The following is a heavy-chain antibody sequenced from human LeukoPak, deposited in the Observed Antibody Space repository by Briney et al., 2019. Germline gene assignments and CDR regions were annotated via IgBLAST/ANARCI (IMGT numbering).Heavy chain of an antibody. J-gene: IGHJ4*02. CDR3: ASLTRVTAVYYFDY. D-gene: IGHD5-18*01. V-gene: IGHV4-39*07. CDR1: GGSISSSSYY. CDR2: IYHSGST. Sequence: KTSETLSLTCTVSGGSISSSSYYWGWIRQPPGKGLEWIGSIYHSGSTYYNPSLKSRVTISVDTSKNQFSLKLSSVTAADTAVYYCASLTRVTAVYYFDYWGQGTLVTVSS.